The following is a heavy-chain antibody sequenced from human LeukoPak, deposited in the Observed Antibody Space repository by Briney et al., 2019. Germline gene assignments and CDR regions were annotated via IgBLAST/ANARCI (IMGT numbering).Heavy chain of an antibody. CDR2: IYTSGST. CDR3: ASEPDY. J-gene: IGHJ4*02. V-gene: IGHV4-4*07. Sequence: PSETLSLTCSVSGGSISGGSISSYYWSWIRQPAGKGLEWIGRIYTSGSTNYNPSLKSRVTMSVDTSKNQFSLKLSSVTAADTAVYYCASEPDYWGQGTLVTVSS. CDR1: GGSISGGSISSYY.